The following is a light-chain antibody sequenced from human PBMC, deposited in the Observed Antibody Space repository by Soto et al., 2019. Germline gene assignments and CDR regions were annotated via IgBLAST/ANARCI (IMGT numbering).Light chain of an antibody. Sequence: EILMTQSPATLSVSPGEGATLSCWASQSVSSKLAWYQQKPGQAPRLLIYGASTRATGIPARFSGSGSGTEFTLTISSLKSEDFAVYYCQQYNNWHTWTFGHGTKVDIK. CDR2: GAS. J-gene: IGKJ1*01. CDR3: QQYNNWHTWT. CDR1: QSVSSK. V-gene: IGKV3-15*01.